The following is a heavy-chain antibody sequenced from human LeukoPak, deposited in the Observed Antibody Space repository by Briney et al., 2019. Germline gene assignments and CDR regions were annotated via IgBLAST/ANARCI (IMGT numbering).Heavy chain of an antibody. CDR3: AKDVPFTGGGAIVY. V-gene: IGHV3-15*01. CDR2: IKSKVNSGAA. J-gene: IGHJ4*02. Sequence: GASLRLSCAASGLTFRDAWMTWVRRPPGRGLEWIGHIKSKVNSGAADYAAPVKGRFTISRDDLRSTVYLQLDSLKTEDTAVYYCAKDVPFTGGGAIVYWGQGTPVTVSS. D-gene: IGHD3-16*02. CDR1: GLTFRDAW.